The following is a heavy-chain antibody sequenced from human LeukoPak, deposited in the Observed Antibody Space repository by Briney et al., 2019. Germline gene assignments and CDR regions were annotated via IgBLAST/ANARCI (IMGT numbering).Heavy chain of an antibody. V-gene: IGHV1-24*01. CDR3: ATVVRGVIPDAFDI. CDR1: GYTLTELS. Sequence: SVKVSCKVSGYTLTELSMHWVRQAPGKGLEWRGGFDPEDGETIYAQKFQGRVTMTEDTSTDTAYMELSSLRSEDTAVYYCATVVRGVIPDAFDIWGQGTMVTVSS. D-gene: IGHD3-10*01. CDR2: FDPEDGET. J-gene: IGHJ3*02.